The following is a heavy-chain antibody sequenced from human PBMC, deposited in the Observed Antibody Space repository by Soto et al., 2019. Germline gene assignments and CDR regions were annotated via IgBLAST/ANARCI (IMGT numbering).Heavy chain of an antibody. D-gene: IGHD6-13*01. CDR3: AREHSSSWYGNNWFDP. CDR1: GGSISSGGYY. CDR2: IYYSGST. J-gene: IGHJ5*02. V-gene: IGHV4-31*03. Sequence: SESLSLTCTVSGGSISSGGYYWSWIRQHPGKGLEWIGYIYYSGSTYYNPSLKSRVTISVDTSKNQFSLKLSSVTAADTAVYYCAREHSSSWYGNNWFDPWGQGTLVTVSS.